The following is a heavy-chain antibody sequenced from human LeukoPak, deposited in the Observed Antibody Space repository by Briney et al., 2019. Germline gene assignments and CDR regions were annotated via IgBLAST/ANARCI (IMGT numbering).Heavy chain of an antibody. J-gene: IGHJ6*04. Sequence: GGSLRLSCAASGFTFNRYEFIWVRQAPGKGLEWVSYIHTTATNIYYADSVKGRFSISRDNAKSSLYLQMNSLRAEDTAVYYCAKWYPGNMDVWGKGTTVTVSS. V-gene: IGHV3-48*03. CDR2: IHTTATNI. CDR1: GFTFNRYE. D-gene: IGHD2-2*01. CDR3: AKWYPGNMDV.